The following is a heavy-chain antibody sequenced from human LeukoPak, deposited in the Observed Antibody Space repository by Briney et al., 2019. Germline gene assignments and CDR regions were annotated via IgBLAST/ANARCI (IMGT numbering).Heavy chain of an antibody. CDR3: AREGSDY. V-gene: IGHV1-2*02. CDR1: GYTFTGYY. J-gene: IGHJ4*02. CDR2: IKPNSGGT. Sequence: ASVKFSCKASGYTFTGYYMHWVRQAPGQGLEWMGWIKPNSGGTNYAQKFYGRVTMTRDTSISTAYMELSRLRSDDTPVYYCAREGSDYWGQGTLVTVSS.